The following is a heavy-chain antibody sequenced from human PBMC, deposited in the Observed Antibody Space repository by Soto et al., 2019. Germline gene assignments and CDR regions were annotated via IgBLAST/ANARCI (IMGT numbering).Heavy chain of an antibody. V-gene: IGHV3-30-3*01. Sequence: QVQLVESGGGVVQPGRSLRLSCAASGFTFSSYAMHWVRQAPGKGLEWVAVISYDGSNKYYADSVKGRFTISRDNSKNTLYLKMNSLRAEETAVYYCASDHAMIVVVMGLDYWGQGTLVTVSS. D-gene: IGHD3-22*01. CDR2: ISYDGSNK. CDR3: ASDHAMIVVVMGLDY. CDR1: GFTFSSYA. J-gene: IGHJ4*02.